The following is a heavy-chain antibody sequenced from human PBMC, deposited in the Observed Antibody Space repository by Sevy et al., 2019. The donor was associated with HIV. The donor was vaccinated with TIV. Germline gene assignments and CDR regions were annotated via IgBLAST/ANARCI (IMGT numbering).Heavy chain of an antibody. J-gene: IGHJ4*02. D-gene: IGHD2-21*02. Sequence: ASVKVYCKASGYTFTSYDISWVRHAPGQGLEWMGWISAYNGNRNYAQELQGRVTMTTDTSTSTAYMELRSLRSDDTAVYYCARDPGGYGGNSIDYWGQGTLVTVSS. CDR2: ISAYNGNR. V-gene: IGHV1-18*01. CDR3: ARDPGGYGGNSIDY. CDR1: GYTFTSYD.